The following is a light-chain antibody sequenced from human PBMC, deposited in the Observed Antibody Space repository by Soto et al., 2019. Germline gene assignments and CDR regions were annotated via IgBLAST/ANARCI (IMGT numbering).Light chain of an antibody. J-gene: IGLJ2*01. CDR1: SSDVGGYNS. CDR2: EVT. V-gene: IGLV2-8*01. CDR3: SSYAGRNNLV. Sequence: QSALTQPPSASGSPGQSVTISCTGTSSDVGGYNSVSWYQQHPGKAPKLMIYEVTKRHSGVPDRFSGSKSGNTASLTVSGLQAEDEADYYCSSYAGRNNLVFGGGTKLTVL.